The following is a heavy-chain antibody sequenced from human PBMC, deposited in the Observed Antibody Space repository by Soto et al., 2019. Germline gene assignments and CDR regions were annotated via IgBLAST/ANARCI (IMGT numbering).Heavy chain of an antibody. CDR2: ISYDGSNK. J-gene: IGHJ6*03. Sequence: GGSLRLSCAASGFTFSSYGMHWVRQAPGKGLEWVAVISYDGSNKYYADSVKGRFTISRDNSKNTLYLQMNSLRAEDTAVYYCAKDGYCSGGSCYYYYYYMDVWGKGTTVTVSS. CDR3: AKDGYCSGGSCYYYYYYMDV. D-gene: IGHD2-15*01. V-gene: IGHV3-30*18. CDR1: GFTFSSYG.